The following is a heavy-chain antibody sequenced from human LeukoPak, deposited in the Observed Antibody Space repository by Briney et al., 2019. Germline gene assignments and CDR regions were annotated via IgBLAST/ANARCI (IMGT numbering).Heavy chain of an antibody. Sequence: GGSLRLSCAASGFTFSTYAMHWVRQAPGKGLEWVALIQSDGNNEYYADSVKGRFTISRDNSKNTLYLQMNSLRAEDTAVYYCARDRMATTTAGYWGQGTLVTVSS. CDR1: GFTFSTYA. J-gene: IGHJ4*02. CDR2: IQSDGNNE. D-gene: IGHD5-24*01. V-gene: IGHV3-30*12. CDR3: ARDRMATTTAGY.